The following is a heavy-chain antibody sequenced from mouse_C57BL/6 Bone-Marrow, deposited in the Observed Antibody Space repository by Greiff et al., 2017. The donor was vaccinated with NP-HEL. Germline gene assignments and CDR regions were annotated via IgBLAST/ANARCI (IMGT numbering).Heavy chain of an antibody. D-gene: IGHD1-1*01. Sequence: QVQLQQSGPGLVQPSQSLSITCTVSGFSLTSYGVHWVRQSPGKGLEWLGVIWRGGSTDYNAAFMSRLSITKDNSKSQVFFKMNSLQADDTAIYYCAKEETPSGSSYWYFDVWGTGTTVTVSS. J-gene: IGHJ1*03. V-gene: IGHV2-5*01. CDR3: AKEETPSGSSYWYFDV. CDR2: IWRGGST. CDR1: GFSLTSYG.